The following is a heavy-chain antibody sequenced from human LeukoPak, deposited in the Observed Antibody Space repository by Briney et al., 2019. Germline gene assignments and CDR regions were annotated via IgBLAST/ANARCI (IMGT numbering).Heavy chain of an antibody. D-gene: IGHD6-6*01. J-gene: IGHJ4*02. Sequence: SVKVSCKASGGTFSSYAISWVRQAPGQGLEWMGRIIPIFGIANYAQKFQGRVTITADKSTSTAYMELSSLRSEDTAVYYCAGDVSIAAQSPPGRYWGQGTLVTVSS. CDR3: AGDVSIAAQSPPGRY. V-gene: IGHV1-69*04. CDR1: GGTFSSYA. CDR2: IIPIFGIA.